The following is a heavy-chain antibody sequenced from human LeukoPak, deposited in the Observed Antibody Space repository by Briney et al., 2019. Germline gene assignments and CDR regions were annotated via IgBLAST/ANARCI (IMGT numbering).Heavy chain of an antibody. Sequence: GGSLRLSCAASGFTFSTLAMIWVRPPPGKGLEWVSSIFPSGGEIHYADSVRGRFTISRDNSKSTLSLQMKSLRAEDTAIYYCATYRQVLLPFESWGQGTLVTVSS. CDR3: ATYRQVLLPFES. D-gene: IGHD2-8*02. V-gene: IGHV3-23*01. J-gene: IGHJ4*02. CDR1: GFTFSTLA. CDR2: IFPSGGEI.